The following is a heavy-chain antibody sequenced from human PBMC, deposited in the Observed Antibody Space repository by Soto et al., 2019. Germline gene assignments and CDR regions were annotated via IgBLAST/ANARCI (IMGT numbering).Heavy chain of an antibody. V-gene: IGHV4-30-2*01. CDR3: ASIGYYYVSGSYPLDY. CDR2: IYYSGST. CDR1: GGSISSGGYS. D-gene: IGHD3-10*01. J-gene: IGHJ4*02. Sequence: SETLSLTCAVSGGSISSGGYSWSWIRQPPGKGLKWIGYIYYSGSTYYNPYHKSRVTISVDTSKNQFSLKLSSVTAADTAVYYCASIGYYYVSGSYPLDYSGQGTPVPV.